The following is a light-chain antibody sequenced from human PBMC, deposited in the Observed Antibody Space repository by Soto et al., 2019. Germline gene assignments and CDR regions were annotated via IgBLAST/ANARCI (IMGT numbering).Light chain of an antibody. CDR3: QQYGSSPGVT. CDR2: GAS. V-gene: IGKV3-20*01. J-gene: IGKJ3*01. CDR1: QSVSSSY. Sequence: EIVLTQSPGTLSLSPGERATLSCRASQSVSSSYLAWYQQKPGQAPRLLIYGASSRATGIPDRFSGSGSGTDVTLTISRREPEDFAVYYCQQYGSSPGVTFGPGNKVDI.